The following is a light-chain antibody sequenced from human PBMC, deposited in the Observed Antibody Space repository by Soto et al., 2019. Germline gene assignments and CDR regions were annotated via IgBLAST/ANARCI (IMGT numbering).Light chain of an antibody. J-gene: IGLJ1*01. Sequence: QSVLAQPASVSGSPGQSITISCTGTSSDVGGYDFVSWYQQHPGKASKLMISDVSNRPSGGSNRFSGSKSGNTASLTISGLQAEDEADYYCSSYTSSKTYVFGTGTKLTVL. V-gene: IGLV2-14*01. CDR3: SSYTSSKTYV. CDR2: DVS. CDR1: SSDVGGYDF.